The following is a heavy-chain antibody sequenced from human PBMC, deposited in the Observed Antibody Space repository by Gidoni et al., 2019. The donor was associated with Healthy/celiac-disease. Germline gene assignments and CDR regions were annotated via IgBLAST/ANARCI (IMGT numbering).Heavy chain of an antibody. D-gene: IGHD2-2*01. CDR2: IYYSGST. V-gene: IGHV4-59*01. Sequence: QVQLQESGPGLVKPSETLSLTCTVSGGSISSYYWRWIRQPPGKGLEWIGYIYYSGSTNYNPSLKSRVTISVDTSKNQFSLKLSSVTAADTAVYYCARDGGYCSSTSCQYYYYYGMDVWGQGTTVTVSS. J-gene: IGHJ6*02. CDR1: GGSISSYY. CDR3: ARDGGYCSSTSCQYYYYYGMDV.